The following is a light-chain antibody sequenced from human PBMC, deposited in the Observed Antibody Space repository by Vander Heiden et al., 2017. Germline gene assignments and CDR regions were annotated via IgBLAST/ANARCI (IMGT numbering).Light chain of an antibody. CDR2: GAS. CDR3: QQYGSSPRT. CDR1: QSVSSSY. J-gene: IGKJ1*01. V-gene: IGKV3-20*01. Sequence: IVLTQSPGTLSSSPGERATLSCRASQSVSSSYLAWYQQKPGQAPRVLSYGASSRATGIPDRCSGSGSGTDFTLTISRLEPENFAVYYCQQYGSSPRTFGQGTKVEIK.